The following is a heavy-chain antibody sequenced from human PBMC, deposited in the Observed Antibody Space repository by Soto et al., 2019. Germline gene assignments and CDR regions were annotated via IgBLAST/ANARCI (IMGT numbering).Heavy chain of an antibody. Sequence: QVQLVQSGAEVKKPGSSVKVSCNASGGTFSTYSISWVRQAPGQGLEWMGESLPIFGTSHYAQNFQGRVTITADESTSTFYMELSNLRSDDTAVYYCARGGLYPKSSLYYGMDVWGQGTTVTVSS. J-gene: IGHJ6*02. CDR2: SLPIFGTS. CDR3: ARGGLYPKSSLYYGMDV. D-gene: IGHD2-8*01. CDR1: GGTFSTYS. V-gene: IGHV1-69*01.